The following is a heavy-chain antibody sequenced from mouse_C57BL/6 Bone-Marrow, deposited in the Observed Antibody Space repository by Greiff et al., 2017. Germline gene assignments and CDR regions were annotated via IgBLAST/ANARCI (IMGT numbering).Heavy chain of an antibody. CDR1: GYTFTSYW. CDR3: ANYDGYHVDY. D-gene: IGHD2-3*01. CDR2: IHPNSGST. V-gene: IGHV1-64*01. J-gene: IGHJ2*01. Sequence: QVQLQQPGAELVKPGASVKLSCKASGYTFTSYWMHWVKQRPGQGLEWIGMIHPNSGSTNYNEKFKSKGTLTVDKSSSTAYMQLSSLTSEDSAVYYCANYDGYHVDYWGQGTTLTVSS.